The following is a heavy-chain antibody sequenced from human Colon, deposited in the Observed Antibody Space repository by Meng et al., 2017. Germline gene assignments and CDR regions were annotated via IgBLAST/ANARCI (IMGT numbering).Heavy chain of an antibody. CDR2: IGHSGIT. D-gene: IGHD6-19*01. J-gene: IGHJ5*02. Sequence: QLQLQESVPGLVKPSDTLSLTCTVSGGSVSSTSSYWDWIRQPPGKGLEWGGSIGHSGITYYAPSLKSRVTVSIDTSKSQFSLKLTSVTAADTAVYYCVRSSGWVRTGFDPWGQGTLVTVSS. CDR1: GGSVSSTSSY. V-gene: IGHV4-39*01. CDR3: VRSSGWVRTGFDP.